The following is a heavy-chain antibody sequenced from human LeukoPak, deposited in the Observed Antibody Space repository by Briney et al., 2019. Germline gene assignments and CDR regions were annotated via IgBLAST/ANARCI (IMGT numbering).Heavy chain of an antibody. V-gene: IGHV4-38-2*01. Sequence: PSETLSLTCAVSGYSISRGSYWGWVRQPPGKGLEWIGDIYYSGSSYYSPSLKSRVTISLDTSKNQFSLKLRSVTAADTAVYYCAGRRYYDSTGFLDWGQGSLVSVSS. CDR1: GYSISRGSY. CDR3: AGRRYYDSTGFLD. CDR2: IYYSGSS. J-gene: IGHJ1*01. D-gene: IGHD3-22*01.